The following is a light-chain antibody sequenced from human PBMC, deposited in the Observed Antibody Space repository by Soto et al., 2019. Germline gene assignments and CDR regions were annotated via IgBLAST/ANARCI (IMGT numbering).Light chain of an antibody. CDR3: AAWDDSLNGWV. CDR2: HND. CDR1: RSNIGSNA. Sequence: QSVLTQPPSASGTPGQRVTISCSGSRSNIGSNAVNWYQQLPGTAPKLLIYHNDQRPSGVPDRFSGSKSGTSASLAISGLQSEDETGYYCAAWDDSLNGWVFGGGTKVTVL. V-gene: IGLV1-44*01. J-gene: IGLJ3*02.